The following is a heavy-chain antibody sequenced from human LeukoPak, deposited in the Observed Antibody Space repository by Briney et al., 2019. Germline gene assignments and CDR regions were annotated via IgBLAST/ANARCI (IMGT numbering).Heavy chain of an antibody. CDR2: ISSSSSSI. CDR1: GFTFSTYS. CDR3: AGTFYYGSGSYVLAGY. D-gene: IGHD3-10*01. Sequence: PGGSLRLSXTASGFTFSTYSMNWVRQAPGKGVEWVSYISSSSSSIYYADSVKGRFTISRDNAKNSLFLQMNSLRAEDTALYYCAGTFYYGSGSYVLAGYWGQGTLVTVSS. J-gene: IGHJ4*02. V-gene: IGHV3-48*01.